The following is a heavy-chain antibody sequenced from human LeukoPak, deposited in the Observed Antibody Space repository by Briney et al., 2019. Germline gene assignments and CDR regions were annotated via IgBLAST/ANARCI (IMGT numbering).Heavy chain of an antibody. J-gene: IGHJ4*02. V-gene: IGHV4-59*01. CDR1: GGSISSYY. CDR2: IYYSGST. CDR3: ARERGASAAADY. D-gene: IGHD6-13*01. Sequence: PSETLSLTCTVSGGSISSYYWSWIRQPPGKGLEWIGYIYYSGSTNYNPSLKSRVTISVDTSKNQFSLRLISVTAADTAVYYCARERGASAAADYWGQGTLVTVSS.